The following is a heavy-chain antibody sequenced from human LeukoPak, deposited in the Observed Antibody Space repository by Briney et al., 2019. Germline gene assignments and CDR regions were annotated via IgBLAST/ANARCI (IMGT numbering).Heavy chain of an antibody. D-gene: IGHD3-22*01. J-gene: IGHJ4*02. V-gene: IGHV3-48*04. Sequence: GGSLRLSCAASGFTFSSYAMSWVRQAPGKGLEWVSYISSSGSTIYYADSVKGRFTISRDNAKNSLYLQMNSLRAEDTAVYYCARALAVITGYFDYWGQGTLVTVSS. CDR1: GFTFSSYA. CDR2: ISSSGSTI. CDR3: ARALAVITGYFDY.